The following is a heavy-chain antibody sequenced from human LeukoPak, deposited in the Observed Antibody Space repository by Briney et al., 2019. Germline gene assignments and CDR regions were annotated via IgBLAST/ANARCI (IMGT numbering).Heavy chain of an antibody. Sequence: GGSLRLSCAASGFTFDDYAMHWVRQAPGKGVWRVSLISWDGGSTYYADSVKGRFTTSRDNSKNSLYLQMNSLRAEDTALYYCAKDPADSSGYYPDYWGQGTLVTVSS. J-gene: IGHJ4*02. V-gene: IGHV3-43D*03. D-gene: IGHD3-22*01. CDR1: GFTFDDYA. CDR2: ISWDGGST. CDR3: AKDPADSSGYYPDY.